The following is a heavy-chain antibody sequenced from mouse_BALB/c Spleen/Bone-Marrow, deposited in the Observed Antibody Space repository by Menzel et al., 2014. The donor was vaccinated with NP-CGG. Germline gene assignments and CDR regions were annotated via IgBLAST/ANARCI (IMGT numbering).Heavy chain of an antibody. D-gene: IGHD3-2*01. CDR2: IHPGSGGT. CDR3: ARLRQLGLRTIDY. V-gene: IGHV1-15*01. CDR1: GYTFIDYE. J-gene: IGHJ2*01. Sequence: VHLVESGAELVRPGASVKLSCKALGYTFIDYEIHWVKQTPVHGLEWIGAIHPGSGGTAYNQKFKGNATLTADKYSSTVYMELSSLTSEDSVVYYCARLRQLGLRTIDYWGQGTTLTVSS.